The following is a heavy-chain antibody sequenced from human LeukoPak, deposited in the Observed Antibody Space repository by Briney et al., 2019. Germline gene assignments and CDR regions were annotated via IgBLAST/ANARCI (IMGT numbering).Heavy chain of an antibody. J-gene: IGHJ6*03. CDR1: GFTFS. CDR2: IRHDGTDQ. CDR3: ARYCSSSRCLYYYHMDV. Sequence: GGSLRLSCVGSGFTFSVHWVRQVPGKGLEWLTFIRHDGTDQHYADSVRGRFTISRDDAKNSLYLQMNSLRAEDTAVYYCARYCSSSRCLYYYHMDVWGKGTTVTVSS. V-gene: IGHV3-30*02. D-gene: IGHD2-2*01.